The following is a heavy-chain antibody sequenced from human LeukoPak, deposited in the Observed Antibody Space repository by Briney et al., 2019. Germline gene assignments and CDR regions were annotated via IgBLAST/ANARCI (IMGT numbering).Heavy chain of an antibody. CDR1: GGSISSSSYY. Sequence: PSETLSLTCTVSGGSISSSSYYWGWIRQPPGKGLEWIGSIYYSGSTYYNPSLKSRVTISVDTSKNQFSLKLSSVTAADTAVYYCARRYETPSSYYYYGMDVWGQGTTVTVSS. D-gene: IGHD3-10*01. CDR3: ARRYETPSSYYYYGMDV. CDR2: IYYSGST. J-gene: IGHJ6*02. V-gene: IGHV4-39*01.